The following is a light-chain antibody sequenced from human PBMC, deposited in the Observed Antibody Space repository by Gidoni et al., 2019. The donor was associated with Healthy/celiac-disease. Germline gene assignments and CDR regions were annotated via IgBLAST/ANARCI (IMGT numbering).Light chain of an antibody. V-gene: IGKV1-39*01. CDR1: QNISIY. J-gene: IGKJ1*01. CDR3: QQSYIIPPWT. Sequence: DIQMTQSPSSLSASLGDRVTITCRASQNISIYLNWYQQKPGKAPKLLIYAASSLQSGVPSRFSGSGSGTDFTLTISSLQPEDFATYYCQQSYIIPPWTFGQGTKVEIK. CDR2: AAS.